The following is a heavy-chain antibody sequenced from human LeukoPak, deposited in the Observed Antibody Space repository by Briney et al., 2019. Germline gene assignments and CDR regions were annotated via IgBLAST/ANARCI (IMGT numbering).Heavy chain of an antibody. Sequence: PSETLSLTCAVYGGSFRGYYWSWIRQPPGKGLEWIGEINHSGSTNYNPSLKSRVTISVDTSKNQFSLKLSSVTAADTAVYYCARHRYCSGGSCYSTYRGYYFDYWGQGTLVTVSS. CDR2: INHSGST. D-gene: IGHD2-15*01. CDR3: ARHRYCSGGSCYSTYRGYYFDY. V-gene: IGHV4-34*01. CDR1: GGSFRGYY. J-gene: IGHJ4*02.